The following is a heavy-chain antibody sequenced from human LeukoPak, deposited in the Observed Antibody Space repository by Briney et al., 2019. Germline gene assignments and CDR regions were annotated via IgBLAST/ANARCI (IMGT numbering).Heavy chain of an antibody. D-gene: IGHD6-13*01. V-gene: IGHV4-4*07. CDR2: IYASGST. CDR3: ARDEAKGIAAAGTKFDY. Sequence: SETLSLTCTVSGGSISSYYWSWIRQPAGKGLEWIGRIYASGSTNYNPSLKSRVTMSVDTSKNQFSLKLSSVTAADTAVYYCARDEAKGIAAAGTKFDYWGQGTLVTVSS. J-gene: IGHJ4*02. CDR1: GGSISSYY.